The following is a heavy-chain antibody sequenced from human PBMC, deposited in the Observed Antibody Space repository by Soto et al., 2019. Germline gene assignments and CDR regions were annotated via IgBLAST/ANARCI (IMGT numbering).Heavy chain of an antibody. V-gene: IGHV4-31*03. CDR2: IYSSGGT. J-gene: IGHJ6*02. CDR1: GGSISSGAY. CDR3: ARDRGSYGMDV. Sequence: SETLSLTCTVSGGSISSGAYWSWVRQRPGKGLEWIGYIYSSGGTYYSPSLVSRAFISIDTSKNQFSLKMTSVTAADTAVYYCARDRGSYGMDVWGQGTTVTVSS.